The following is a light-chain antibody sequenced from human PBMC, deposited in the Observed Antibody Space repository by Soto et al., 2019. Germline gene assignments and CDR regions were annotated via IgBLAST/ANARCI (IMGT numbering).Light chain of an antibody. J-gene: IGLJ2*01. V-gene: IGLV1-40*01. CDR2: DNK. CDR3: QSYDTSQSGWAI. CDR1: SSNIGARFD. Sequence: QLVLTQPPSVSGAPGQRVSISCTGSSSNIGARFDVHWYQQVAGAAPKLLIFDNKYRPSGVPARCSGSKSGTSASLVITGLQAEDEADYFCQSYDTSQSGWAIFGGGTQLTVL.